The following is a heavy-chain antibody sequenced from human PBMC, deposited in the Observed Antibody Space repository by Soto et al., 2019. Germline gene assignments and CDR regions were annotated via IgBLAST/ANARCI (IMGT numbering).Heavy chain of an antibody. CDR2: ISAYNGNT. V-gene: IGHV1-18*04. D-gene: IGHD3-9*01. CDR3: ARGGDGYNISPYYFDY. J-gene: IGHJ4*02. Sequence: GSVKVSCKASGYTFTSYCISWVLQAPGEGLEWMGWISAYNGNTNYAQKLQGRVTMTTDTSTSTAYMELRSLRSDDTAVYYCARGGDGYNISPYYFDYWGQGTLVTVS. CDR1: GYTFTSYC.